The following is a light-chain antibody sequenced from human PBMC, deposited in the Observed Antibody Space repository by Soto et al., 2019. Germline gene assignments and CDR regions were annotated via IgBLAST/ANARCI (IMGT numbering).Light chain of an antibody. CDR1: QTISKF. V-gene: IGKV1-39*01. CDR2: SSS. Sequence: DIQFTQSPSSLSASVGDRCTVACRASQTISKFLNWYQGKQGKXXKXXIYSSSTLQSGVPSRFRGSGSGTDLTITISSLKPEDFATYDCQQANSFPLTFGGGTKVDI. J-gene: IGKJ4*01. CDR3: QQANSFPLT.